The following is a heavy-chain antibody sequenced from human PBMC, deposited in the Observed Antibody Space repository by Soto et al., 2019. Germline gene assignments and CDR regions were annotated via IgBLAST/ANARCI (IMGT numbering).Heavy chain of an antibody. CDR3: ARVMEGDDYGVNDAFDI. CDR1: GGSVSSGSYY. V-gene: IGHV4-61*01. J-gene: IGHJ3*02. Sequence: PSETLSLTCTVSGGSVSSGSYYWSWIRQPPGKGLEWIGYIYYSGSTNYNPSLKSRVTISVDTSKNQFSLKLSSVTAADTAVYYCARVMEGDDYGVNDAFDIWGLGTMVTVSS. D-gene: IGHD4-17*01. CDR2: IYYSGST.